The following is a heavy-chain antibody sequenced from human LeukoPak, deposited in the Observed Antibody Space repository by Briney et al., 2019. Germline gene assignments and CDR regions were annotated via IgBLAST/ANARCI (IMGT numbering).Heavy chain of an antibody. CDR2: IYYSGST. D-gene: IGHD3-16*01. V-gene: IGHV4-39*01. CDR1: GGSISSSGYY. CDR3: ARHGGGENWFDP. J-gene: IGHJ5*02. Sequence: KPAETLSLTCTVSGGSISSSGYYWGWIRQPPGKGLEWIGSIYYSGSTYYNPSLKSRVTISVDTSKNQFSLQLSSVTAADTAVYYCARHGGGENWFDPWGQGTLVTVSS.